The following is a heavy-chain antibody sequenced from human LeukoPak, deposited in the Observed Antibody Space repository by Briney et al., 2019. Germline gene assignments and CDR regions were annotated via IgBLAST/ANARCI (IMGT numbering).Heavy chain of an antibody. CDR3: AKDLMRDRWFGES. D-gene: IGHD3-10*01. V-gene: IGHV3-30*02. J-gene: IGHJ5*02. CDR1: GFTFSSYW. Sequence: PGGSLRLSCAASGFTFSSYWMSWVRQAPGKGLEWVAFIRYDGNDKYYADSVKGRFTISRDNSKNTLFLEMNSLRPEDTAVYYCAKDLMRDRWFGESWGQGTLVTVSS. CDR2: IRYDGNDK.